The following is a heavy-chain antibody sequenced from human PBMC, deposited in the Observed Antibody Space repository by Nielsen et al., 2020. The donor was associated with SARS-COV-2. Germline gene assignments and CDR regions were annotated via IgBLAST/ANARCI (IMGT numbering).Heavy chain of an antibody. CDR3: ARDGELYPFGFDY. CDR1: GFTFSSYA. J-gene: IGHJ4*02. V-gene: IGHV3-23*01. CDR2: VSGSGGST. Sequence: GESLKISCAASGFTFSSYAMSWVRQAPGKGLEWVSGVSGSGGSTYYADSVKGRFTISRDNSKKKLYLQMNSLRAEDTAVYYCARDGELYPFGFDYWGQGTLVTVSS. D-gene: IGHD3-10*01.